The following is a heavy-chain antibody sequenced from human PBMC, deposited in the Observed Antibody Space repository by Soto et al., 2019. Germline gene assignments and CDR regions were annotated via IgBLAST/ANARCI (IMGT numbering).Heavy chain of an antibody. D-gene: IGHD4-4*01. J-gene: IGHJ4*02. Sequence: SVKVSCKASGGTFSSYAISWVRQAPGQGLEWMGGIIPIFGTANYAQKFQGRVTITADESTSTAYIELSSLRSEDTAVYYCARGLNVEMATVNYFDYWGQGTLVTVSS. CDR3: ARGLNVEMATVNYFDY. V-gene: IGHV1-69*13. CDR1: GGTFSSYA. CDR2: IIPIFGTA.